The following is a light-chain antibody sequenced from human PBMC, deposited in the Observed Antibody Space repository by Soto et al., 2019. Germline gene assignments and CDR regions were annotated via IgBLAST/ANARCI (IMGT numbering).Light chain of an antibody. Sequence: SALTQPASVSGSPGPSITLSCTGTSSDFGSYNLVSWYQQHPGKAPKLMIYEGSKRPSGVSNRFSGSKSGNTASLTISGLQAEDEADYYCCSYAGSSYVFGTGTKLTVL. CDR1: SSDFGSYNL. CDR2: EGS. CDR3: CSYAGSSYV. V-gene: IGLV2-23*01. J-gene: IGLJ1*01.